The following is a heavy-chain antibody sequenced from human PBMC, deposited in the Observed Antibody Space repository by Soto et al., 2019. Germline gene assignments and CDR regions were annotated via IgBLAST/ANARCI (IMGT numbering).Heavy chain of an antibody. CDR1: GFTFSSYV. CDR2: ISSTGGTT. CDR3: VTKMSNGPGEY. J-gene: IGHJ4*02. V-gene: IGHV3-64D*06. Sequence: RLSCSASGFTFSSYVMHWVRQAPGQGLEYVSAISSTGGTTLYTDSVKGRFTISRDNSRNTVYLQMSSLRPEDTAVYFCVTKMSNGPGEYWGQGILVTVSS. D-gene: IGHD7-27*01.